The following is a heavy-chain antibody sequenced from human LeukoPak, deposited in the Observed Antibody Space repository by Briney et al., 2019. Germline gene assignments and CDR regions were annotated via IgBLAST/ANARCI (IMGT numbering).Heavy chain of an antibody. Sequence: GRSLRLSCAASGFAFSSHSMGWVRQAPGKGLECVATIGLDGAQKDFVDSVKGRFTLSRGNAKNSLFLEMNRLRVEDTAVYYCARWRGLQSEFDCWGQGTLVTVSS. CDR1: GFAFSSHS. D-gene: IGHD5-24*01. CDR2: IGLDGAQK. J-gene: IGHJ4*02. V-gene: IGHV3-7*01. CDR3: ARWRGLQSEFDC.